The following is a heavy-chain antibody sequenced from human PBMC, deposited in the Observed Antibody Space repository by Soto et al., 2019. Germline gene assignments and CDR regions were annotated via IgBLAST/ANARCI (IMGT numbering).Heavy chain of an antibody. D-gene: IGHD3-3*01. Sequence: GGSLRLSCAASGFTFSNYSMSWVRQAPGKGLDWVSGISGGGGSTYYADSVKGRFTISRDNSKNTLYLQMNSLRAEDTAVYYCAKSPGGYYSFDIWGQGTMVTVSS. V-gene: IGHV3-23*01. J-gene: IGHJ3*02. CDR2: ISGGGGST. CDR1: GFTFSNYS. CDR3: AKSPGGYYSFDI.